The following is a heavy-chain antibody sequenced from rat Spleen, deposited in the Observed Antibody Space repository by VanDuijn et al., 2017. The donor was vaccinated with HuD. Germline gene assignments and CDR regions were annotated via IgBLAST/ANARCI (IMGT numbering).Heavy chain of an antibody. CDR2: ISTSGGST. CDR1: GFTFSSFP. V-gene: IGHV5-46*01. CDR3: ARGGRWYFDF. D-gene: IGHD1-11*01. Sequence: EVQLVESGGGLVQPGRSMKLSCAASGFTFSSFPMAWVRQAPTKGLEWVATISTSGGSTYYRDSVKGRFTISRDNAQNTLYLQMNSLNSEDTATYYCARGGRWYFDFWGPGTMVTVSS. J-gene: IGHJ1*01.